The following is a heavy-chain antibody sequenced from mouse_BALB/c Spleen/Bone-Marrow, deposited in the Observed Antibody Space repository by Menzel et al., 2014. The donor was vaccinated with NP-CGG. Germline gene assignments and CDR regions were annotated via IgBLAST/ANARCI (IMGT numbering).Heavy chain of an antibody. J-gene: IGHJ2*01. CDR1: GFTFSGYG. Sequence: EVQRVESGGGLMQPGGSLKLSCAASGFTFSGYGMSWVRQTPDKGLELVATISGSGSSTYYPDSVKGRFTISRDNARNTLYLQMSSLKSEDTAMYYCARGRDWFDYWGQGTTLTVSS. CDR2: ISGSGSST. D-gene: IGHD3-3*01. V-gene: IGHV5-6-3*01. CDR3: ARGRDWFDY.